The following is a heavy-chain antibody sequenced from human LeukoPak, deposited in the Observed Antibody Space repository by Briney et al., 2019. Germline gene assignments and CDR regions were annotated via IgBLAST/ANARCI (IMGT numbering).Heavy chain of an antibody. Sequence: SETLSLTCAVSGGSISSYYWSWIRQPPGMGLEWIGRIYASGSTNYNPSLKSRVTMSVDTSNNQFSLNLSSVTAADTAVYYCARNSARGAQFDYWGQGTLVTVSS. V-gene: IGHV4-4*07. CDR3: ARNSARGAQFDY. CDR1: GGSISSYY. CDR2: IYASGST. J-gene: IGHJ4*02. D-gene: IGHD3-10*01.